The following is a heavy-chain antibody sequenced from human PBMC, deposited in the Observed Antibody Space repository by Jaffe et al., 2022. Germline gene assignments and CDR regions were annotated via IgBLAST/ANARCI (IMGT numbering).Heavy chain of an antibody. J-gene: IGHJ3*02. CDR2: IYTSGST. V-gene: IGHV4-61*02. Sequence: QVQLQESGPGLVKPSQTLSLTCTVSGGSISSGSYYWSWIRQPAGKGLEWIGRIYTSGSTNYNPSLKSRVTISVDTSKNQFSLKLSSVTAADTAVYYCARDPVGFGPFDAFDIWGQGTMVTVSS. CDR1: GGSISSGSYY. CDR3: ARDPVGFGPFDAFDI. D-gene: IGHD3-10*01.